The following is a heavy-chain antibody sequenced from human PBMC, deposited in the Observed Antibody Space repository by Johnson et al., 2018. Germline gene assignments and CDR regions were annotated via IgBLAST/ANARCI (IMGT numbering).Heavy chain of an antibody. CDR3: ARDWVTGKILTLGMDV. CDR1: GFTFSDYY. V-gene: IGHV3-11*01. J-gene: IGHJ6*02. Sequence: QVQLVQSGGGLVKXGGSXRLXCAASGFTFSDYYMSWSRQAPGKGLQWVSYISSSGGTIFYADAGKGRFTISRDNAKNSLYLQRNSLRAEDTGGYYCARDWVTGKILTLGMDVWGQGTTVTVSS. D-gene: IGHD2-21*02. CDR2: ISSSGGTI.